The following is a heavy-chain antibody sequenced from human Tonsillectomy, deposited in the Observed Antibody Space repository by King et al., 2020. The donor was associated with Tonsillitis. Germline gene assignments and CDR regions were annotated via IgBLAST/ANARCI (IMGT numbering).Heavy chain of an antibody. D-gene: IGHD4-23*01. CDR2: IYWDDDK. CDR3: AYPRGGGNPPLFDY. V-gene: IGHV2-5*02. Sequence: TLKESGPTLVKPTQTLTLTCSFSGFSLSTTLVGVAWIRQPPGKALEWLALIYWDDDKRYSPSLKTRLTLTKDTSKNQAVLTMPNMEPVDTATHYYAYPRGGGNPPLFDYWGQGTLVTVSS. J-gene: IGHJ4*02. CDR1: GFSLSTTLVG.